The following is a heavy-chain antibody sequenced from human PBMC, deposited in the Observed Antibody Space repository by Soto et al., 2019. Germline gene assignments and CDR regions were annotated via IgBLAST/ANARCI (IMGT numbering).Heavy chain of an antibody. V-gene: IGHV4-39*01. CDR3: ARHDGFSSGWIFDY. Sequence: SETLSLTCTVSGGSISSSNYYWGWIRQPPGKGLEWIGSIYYSGSTYYNSSLKSRVTISVDTSRNQFSLKLRSVTAADTAVYYCARHDGFSSGWIFDYWGHGTLVTVSS. CDR2: IYYSGST. J-gene: IGHJ4*01. CDR1: GGSISSSNYY. D-gene: IGHD6-19*01.